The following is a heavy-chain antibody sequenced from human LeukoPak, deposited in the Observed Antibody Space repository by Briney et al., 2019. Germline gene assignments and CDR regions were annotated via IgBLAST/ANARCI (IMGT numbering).Heavy chain of an antibody. Sequence: SETLSLTCAVYGGSFSGYYWSWIRQPPGKGLEWIGEINHSGSTNYNPSLKSRVTISVDTSKNQFSLKLSSVTAADTAVYYCARRTTYYYDSSGYAYDYWGQGTLVTVSS. J-gene: IGHJ4*02. D-gene: IGHD3-22*01. CDR3: ARRTTYYYDSSGYAYDY. CDR1: GGSFSGYY. V-gene: IGHV4-34*01. CDR2: INHSGST.